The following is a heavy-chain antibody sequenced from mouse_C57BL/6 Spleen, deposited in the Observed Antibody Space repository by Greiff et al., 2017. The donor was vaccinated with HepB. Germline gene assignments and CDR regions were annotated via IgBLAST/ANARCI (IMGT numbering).Heavy chain of an antibody. CDR1: GFTFSSYA. V-gene: IGHV5-4*01. Sequence: EVQLVESGGGLVRPGGSLKLSCAASGFTFSSYAMSWVRQTPEKRLEWVATISDGGSYTYYPDNVKGRFTISRDNAKNNLYLQMSHLKSEDTAMYYCARDGDYYDYDYFDYWGQGTTLTVSS. D-gene: IGHD2-4*01. J-gene: IGHJ2*01. CDR3: ARDGDYYDYDYFDY. CDR2: ISDGGSYT.